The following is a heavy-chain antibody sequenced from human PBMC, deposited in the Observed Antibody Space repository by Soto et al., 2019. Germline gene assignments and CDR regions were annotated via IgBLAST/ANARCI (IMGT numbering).Heavy chain of an antibody. Sequence: GVSLRPACAASGVTFSSYAMIWVRQAPGKGLEWVSAISGSGGSTYYADSVKGRFTISRDNSKNTLYLQMNSLRAEDTAVYYCAKDGGNAYYYYGMDVWGQGTTVTVSS. D-gene: IGHD2-15*01. CDR1: GVTFSSYA. CDR3: AKDGGNAYYYYGMDV. CDR2: ISGSGGST. V-gene: IGHV3-23*01. J-gene: IGHJ6*02.